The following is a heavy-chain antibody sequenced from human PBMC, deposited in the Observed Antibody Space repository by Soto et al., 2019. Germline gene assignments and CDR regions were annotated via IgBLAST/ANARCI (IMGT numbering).Heavy chain of an antibody. Sequence: GASVKVSCKASGYTFTGYYMHWVRQAPGHGLEWMGWINPNSGGTNYAQKFQGRVTMTRDTSISTAYMELGRLRSDDTAVYYCARDLVTIFGVVITRGYYYYGMDVWGQGTTVTVSS. CDR1: GYTFTGYY. CDR2: INPNSGGT. J-gene: IGHJ6*02. D-gene: IGHD3-3*01. V-gene: IGHV1-2*02. CDR3: ARDLVTIFGVVITRGYYYYGMDV.